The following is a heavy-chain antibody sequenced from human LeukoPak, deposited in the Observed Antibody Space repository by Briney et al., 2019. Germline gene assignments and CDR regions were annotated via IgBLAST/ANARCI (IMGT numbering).Heavy chain of an antibody. V-gene: IGHV3-30*02. CDR1: GFTFSSYG. Sequence: GGSLRLSCAASGFTFSSYGMHWVRQAPGKGLEWVAFIRYDGSNKYYADSVKGRFTISRDNSKNTLYLQMNSLRTEDTAMYYCAKCSEKYYDSSPFDYWGQGTLVTVSS. D-gene: IGHD3-22*01. CDR2: IRYDGSNK. CDR3: AKCSEKYYDSSPFDY. J-gene: IGHJ4*02.